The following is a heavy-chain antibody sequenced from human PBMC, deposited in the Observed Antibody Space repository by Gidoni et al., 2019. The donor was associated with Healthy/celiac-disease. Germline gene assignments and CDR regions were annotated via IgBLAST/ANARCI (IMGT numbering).Heavy chain of an antibody. CDR2: ISSSSSYI. CDR1: GFTFSSYS. D-gene: IGHD6-19*01. CDR3: ARDSYAGSGDALGY. J-gene: IGHJ4*02. V-gene: IGHV3-21*01. Sequence: EVQLVESGGGLVKPGGSLRLSCAASGFTFSSYSMNWVRQAPGKGLEWVSSISSSSSYIYYADSVKGRFTISRDNAKNSLYLQMNSLRAEDTAVYYCARDSYAGSGDALGYWGQGTLVTVSS.